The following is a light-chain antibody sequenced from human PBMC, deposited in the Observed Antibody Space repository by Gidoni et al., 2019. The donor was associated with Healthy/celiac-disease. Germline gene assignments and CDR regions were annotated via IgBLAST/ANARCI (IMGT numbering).Light chain of an antibody. J-gene: IGLJ2*01. CDR2: DIN. CDR1: SSDIGAYNY. Sequence: QSALTQPASVSGSPGQSITISCTGTSSDIGAYNYVSWYQQYPHKAPKLMIYDINSRPSGVSNRFSGSKSGNTASLTISGLQAEDEANYYCSSFTTSNTVLFGGGTKVTVL. CDR3: SSFTTSNTVL. V-gene: IGLV2-14*03.